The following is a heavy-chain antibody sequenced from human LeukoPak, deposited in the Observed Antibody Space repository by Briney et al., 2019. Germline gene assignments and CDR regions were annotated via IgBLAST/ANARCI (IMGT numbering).Heavy chain of an antibody. CDR3: ARGYEFWSGYSPYHFDF. CDR2: IKQDGSEQ. Sequence: PGGSLRLSCAVSGFTFSSYWMSWVRRAPGKGLEWVANIKQDGSEQYYLDSVKGRFTVSRDNAKNSLYLQMNSLRADDTAVYYCARGYEFWSGYSPYHFDFWGQGTLVTVSS. V-gene: IGHV3-7*01. J-gene: IGHJ4*02. CDR1: GFTFSSYW. D-gene: IGHD3-3*01.